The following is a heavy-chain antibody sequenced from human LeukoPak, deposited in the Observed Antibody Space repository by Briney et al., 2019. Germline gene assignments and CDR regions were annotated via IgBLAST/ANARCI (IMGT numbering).Heavy chain of an antibody. CDR1: GGTFNSYA. J-gene: IGHJ3*02. CDR2: IIPIFGTA. Sequence: GSSVKVSCKASGGTFNSYAISWVRQAPGQGLEWMGGIIPIFGTANYAQKFQGRVTITADESTSTAYMELSSLRSEDTAVYYCARGLVVVTAIDAFDIWGQGTMVTVSS. CDR3: ARGLVVVTAIDAFDI. D-gene: IGHD2-21*02. V-gene: IGHV1-69*01.